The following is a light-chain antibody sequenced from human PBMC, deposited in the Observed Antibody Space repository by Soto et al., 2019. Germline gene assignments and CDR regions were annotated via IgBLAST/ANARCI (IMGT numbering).Light chain of an antibody. Sequence: DIQMTQSPSLLSASVGDRVTITCRASQGIRDDLAWYQQKPGKAPKTLIYAASTLQSGVPSRFSGSGSGTEFTLPISGLQPEDFATYYCQHYYNYPRGFGGGTNVDLK. CDR2: AAS. CDR3: QHYYNYPRG. V-gene: IGKV1-17*01. J-gene: IGKJ4*01. CDR1: QGIRDD.